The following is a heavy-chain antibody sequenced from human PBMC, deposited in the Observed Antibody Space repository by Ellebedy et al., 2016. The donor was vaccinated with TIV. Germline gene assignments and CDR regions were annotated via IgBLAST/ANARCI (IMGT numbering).Heavy chain of an antibody. Sequence: MPSETLSLTCTVSGGSISSYYWSWIRQPPGKGLEWIGYIYYSGSTNYNPSLKSRVTISVDTSKNQFSLKLSSVTAADTAVYYCASASSGMADPSFSIDIWGQGTMVTVSS. J-gene: IGHJ3*02. CDR1: GGSISSYY. D-gene: IGHD1-26*01. CDR3: ASASSGMADPSFSIDI. CDR2: IYYSGST. V-gene: IGHV4-59*08.